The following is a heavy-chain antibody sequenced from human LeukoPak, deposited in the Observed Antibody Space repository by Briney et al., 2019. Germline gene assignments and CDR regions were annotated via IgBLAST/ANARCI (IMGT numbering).Heavy chain of an antibody. J-gene: IGHJ4*02. CDR3: VYGDYARFDY. CDR1: GFTFRSYG. Sequence: GGSLRLSCIASGFTFRSYGMHWVRQAPGKGLEWVAVISYDGSNKYYADSVKGRFTISRDNSKNTLYLQMNSLRAEDTAVYYCVYGDYARFDYWGQGTLVTVSS. CDR2: ISYDGSNK. D-gene: IGHD4-17*01. V-gene: IGHV3-30*19.